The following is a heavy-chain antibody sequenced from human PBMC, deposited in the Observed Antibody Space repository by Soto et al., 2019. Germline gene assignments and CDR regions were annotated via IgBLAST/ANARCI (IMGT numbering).Heavy chain of an antibody. CDR1: RDTFSNYV. CDR3: ARGETYLGV. Sequence: QVQLVQSGAEVKKPGSSVKVSCRASRDTFSNYVINWVRQAPGQGLEWMGWIIPIFGSRKYAEKFQGRVTITVDESTSTAYMELRSLRFEDTAVYYCARGETYLGVWGQGTTVTVSS. D-gene: IGHD3-16*01. CDR2: IIPIFGSR. J-gene: IGHJ6*02. V-gene: IGHV1-69*01.